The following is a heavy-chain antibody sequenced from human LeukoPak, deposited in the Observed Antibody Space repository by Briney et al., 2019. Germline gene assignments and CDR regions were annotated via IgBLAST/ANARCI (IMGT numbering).Heavy chain of an antibody. D-gene: IGHD3-22*01. CDR1: GFTFSSYS. CDR2: MSSSSSYI. J-gene: IGHJ4*02. Sequence: VRSLRLSCAASGFTFSSYSMNWVRQAPGKGLEWVSSMSSSSSYIYYADSVKGRFTISRDNARNSLCPQMSSLRAEDTAVYYCARDRGYDSSGYYGYWGQGTLVTVSS. V-gene: IGHV3-21*01. CDR3: ARDRGYDSSGYYGY.